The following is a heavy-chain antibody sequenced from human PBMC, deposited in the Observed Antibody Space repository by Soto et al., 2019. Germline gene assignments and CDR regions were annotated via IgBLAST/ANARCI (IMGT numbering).Heavy chain of an antibody. V-gene: IGHV1-2*02. CDR3: ARKSPYYYDSSAAAFDI. J-gene: IGHJ3*02. D-gene: IGHD3-22*01. CDR1: GYTFTCYY. CDR2: INPNSGGT. Sequence: XSVKVSCKGSGYTFTCYYMHWVRQAPGQGLEWMGWINPNSGGTNYAQKFQGRVTMTRDTSISTAYMELSRLRSDDTAVYYCARKSPYYYDSSAAAFDIWGQGTMVTVSS.